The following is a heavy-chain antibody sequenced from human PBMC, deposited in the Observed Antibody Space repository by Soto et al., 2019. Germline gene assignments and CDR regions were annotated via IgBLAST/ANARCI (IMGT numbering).Heavy chain of an antibody. V-gene: IGHV3-30-3*01. CDR2: ISYDGSNK. D-gene: IGHD3-16*02. J-gene: IGHJ4*02. Sequence: PGGSLRLSCAASGFTFSSYAVHWVRQAPGKGLEWVAVISYDGSNKYYADSVKGRFTISRDNSKNTLYLQINSLRAEDTAVYYCARVSANQYYFDYWGQGTLVTVSS. CDR3: ARVSANQYYFDY. CDR1: GFTFSSYA.